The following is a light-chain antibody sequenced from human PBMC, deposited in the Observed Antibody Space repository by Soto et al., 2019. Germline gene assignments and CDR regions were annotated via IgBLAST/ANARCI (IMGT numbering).Light chain of an antibody. Sequence: DIEMTQSPSSLSASVGDRVTISCRSSQNIHKYLNWYQQRPGKAPNLLVYEATSLETGVSLMFSGSGSGTEFTLTINSLQPEDFATYYCQQSFVSPWTFGQGTNIEI. CDR1: QNIHKY. V-gene: IGKV1-39*01. CDR3: QQSFVSPWT. J-gene: IGKJ1*01. CDR2: EAT.